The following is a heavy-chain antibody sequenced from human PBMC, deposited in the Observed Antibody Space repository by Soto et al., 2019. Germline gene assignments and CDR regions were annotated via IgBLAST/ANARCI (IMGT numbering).Heavy chain of an antibody. CDR1: GYTFFTYD. CDR2: ISTYSGDT. V-gene: IGHV1-18*01. CDR3: GRHHGPTTSENWFDP. D-gene: IGHD5-12*01. Sequence: QVHLVQSGVEVKTPGASVKVSCQASGYTFFTYDISWVRQAPGQGLEWMGWISTYSGDTKYAQKFQGRVTMTTDTATPTAYLRLRSRRFDDTAVNYCGRHHGPTTSENWFDPWGQGTLVTVSS. J-gene: IGHJ5*02.